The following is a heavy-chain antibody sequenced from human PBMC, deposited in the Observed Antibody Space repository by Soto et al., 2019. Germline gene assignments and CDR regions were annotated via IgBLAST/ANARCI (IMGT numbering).Heavy chain of an antibody. D-gene: IGHD3-10*01. Sequence: SDTPSLTFTFSGLPISTRFYSLRWLRQHPGKGLEWIGYIYYSGSTYYNPSLKSRVTISVDTSKNPFSLKLSSVTAADSAEDYYAIVFGFGVMEVWGKGKTVT. J-gene: IGHJ6*01. V-gene: IGHV4-31*03. CDR1: GLPISTRFYS. CDR3: AIVFGFGVMEV. CDR2: IYYSGST.